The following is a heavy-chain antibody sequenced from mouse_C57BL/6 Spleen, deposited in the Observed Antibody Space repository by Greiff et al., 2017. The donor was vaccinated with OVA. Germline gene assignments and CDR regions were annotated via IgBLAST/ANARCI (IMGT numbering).Heavy chain of an antibody. CDR3: TREDSSGYVGY. CDR2: IDPETGGT. J-gene: IGHJ2*01. V-gene: IGHV1-15*01. CDR1: GYTFTDYE. Sequence: VQLQQSGAELVRPGASVTLSCKASGYTFTDYEMHWVKQTPVHGLEWIGAIDPETGGTAYNQKFKGKAILTADKSSSTAYMELRSLTSEDSAVYYCTREDSSGYVGYWGQGTTLTVSS. D-gene: IGHD3-2*02.